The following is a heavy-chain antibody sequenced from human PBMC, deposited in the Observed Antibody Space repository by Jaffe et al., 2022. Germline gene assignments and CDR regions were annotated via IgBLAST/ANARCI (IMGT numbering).Heavy chain of an antibody. Sequence: QVQLVQSGAEVKKPGASVKVSCKASGYTFTSYYMHWVRQAPGQGLEWMGIINPSGGSTSYAQKFQGRVTMTRDTSTSTVYMELSSLRSEDTAVYYCARDEGELGIYYYYMDVWGKGTTVTVSS. CDR1: GYTFTSYY. J-gene: IGHJ6*03. V-gene: IGHV1-46*01. CDR2: INPSGGST. D-gene: IGHD6-13*01. CDR3: ARDEGELGIYYYYMDV.